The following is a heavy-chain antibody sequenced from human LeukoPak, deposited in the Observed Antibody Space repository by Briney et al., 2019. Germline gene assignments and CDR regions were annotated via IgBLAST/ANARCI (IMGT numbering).Heavy chain of an antibody. CDR2: IVPILGIA. J-gene: IGHJ4*02. CDR3: ARDLELGEPLDY. V-gene: IGHV1-69*04. Sequence: GSSMKVSCKASGGTFSSYTISWVRQAPGQGLEWMGRIVPILGIANYAQKFQGRVTITAGKSTSTAYMELSSLRSEDTAVYYCARDLELGEPLDYWGQGTLVTVSS. D-gene: IGHD3-16*01. CDR1: GGTFSSYT.